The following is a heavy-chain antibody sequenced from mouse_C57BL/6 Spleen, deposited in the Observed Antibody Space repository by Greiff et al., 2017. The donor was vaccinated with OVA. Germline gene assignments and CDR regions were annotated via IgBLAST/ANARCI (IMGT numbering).Heavy chain of an antibody. CDR3: ARPNYGIQFAY. Sequence: VQLQQSGPELVKPGASVKISCKASGYTFTDYYMNWVKQSHGKSLEWIGDINPNNGGTSYNQKFKGKATLTVDKSSSTAYMELRSLTSEDSAVYYCARPNYGIQFAYWGQGTLVTVSA. CDR2: INPNNGGT. D-gene: IGHD1-1*01. CDR1: GYTFTDYY. J-gene: IGHJ3*01. V-gene: IGHV1-26*01.